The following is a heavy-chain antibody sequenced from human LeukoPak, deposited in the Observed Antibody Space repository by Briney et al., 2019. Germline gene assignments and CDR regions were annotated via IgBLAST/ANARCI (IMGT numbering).Heavy chain of an antibody. CDR3: AKDKDSSGYYFDFFDY. CDR2: ISYDGSNK. V-gene: IGHV3-30*18. J-gene: IGHJ4*02. D-gene: IGHD3-22*01. Sequence: GGSLRLSCAASGFTFSSYGMHWVRQAPGKGLEWVAVISYDGSNKYYADSVKGRFTISRDNSKNTLYLQMNSLRAEDTAVYYCAKDKDSSGYYFDFFDYWGQGTLVTASS. CDR1: GFTFSSYG.